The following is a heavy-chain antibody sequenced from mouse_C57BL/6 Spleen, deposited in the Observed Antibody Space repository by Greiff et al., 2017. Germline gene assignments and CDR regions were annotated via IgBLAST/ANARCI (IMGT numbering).Heavy chain of an antibody. CDR2: IRNKANNHAT. CDR3: TIPSYDYEGFAY. D-gene: IGHD2-4*01. CDR1: GFTFSDAW. Sequence: EVKVEESGGGLVQPGGSMKLSCAASGFTFSDAWMDWVRQSPEKGLEWVAEIRNKANNHATYYAESVKGRFTISRDDSKSSVYLQMNSLRAEDTGIYYCTIPSYDYEGFAYWGQGTLVTVSA. J-gene: IGHJ3*01. V-gene: IGHV6-6*01.